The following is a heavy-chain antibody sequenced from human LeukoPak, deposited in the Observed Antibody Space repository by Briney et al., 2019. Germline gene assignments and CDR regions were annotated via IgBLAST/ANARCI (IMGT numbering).Heavy chain of an antibody. Sequence: TLSLTCTVSGGSISSGGYYWSWIRQHPGKGLEWIGYIYYSGSTYYNPSLKSRVTISVDTSKNQFSLKLSSVTAADTAVYYCARYLKYSYEPDYFDYWGQGTLVTVSS. J-gene: IGHJ4*02. CDR3: ARYLKYSYEPDYFDY. CDR2: IYYSGST. D-gene: IGHD5-18*01. V-gene: IGHV4-31*03. CDR1: GGSISSGGYY.